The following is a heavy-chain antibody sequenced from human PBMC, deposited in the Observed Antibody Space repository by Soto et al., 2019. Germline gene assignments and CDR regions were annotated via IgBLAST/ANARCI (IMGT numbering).Heavy chain of an antibody. D-gene: IGHD2-2*01. CDR1: GFTFSSYA. Sequence: GGSLRLSCAASGFTFSSYAVSWVRQAPGKGLEWVSAISGSGGSTYYADSVKGRFTISRDNSKNTLYLQMNSLRAEDTAVYYCAKGAVVVPALSSMDVWGQGTTVTVSS. CDR3: AKGAVVVPALSSMDV. J-gene: IGHJ6*02. V-gene: IGHV3-23*01. CDR2: ISGSGGST.